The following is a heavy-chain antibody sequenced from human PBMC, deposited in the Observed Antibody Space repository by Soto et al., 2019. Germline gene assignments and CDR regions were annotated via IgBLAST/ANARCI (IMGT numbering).Heavy chain of an antibody. J-gene: IGHJ4*02. CDR1: GFMFDSFA. CDR3: AKSGDSAGWGIDF. V-gene: IGHV3-48*02. CDR2: INGGSDSI. Sequence: GGSLRLSCVGSGFMFDSFAMNWVRQAPGKGLEWVSYINGGSDSIYYAESVKGRFTISRDNARNSLSLQMNSLSDEDTAVYYCAKSGDSAGWGIDFWGQGTLVTVSS. D-gene: IGHD6-19*01.